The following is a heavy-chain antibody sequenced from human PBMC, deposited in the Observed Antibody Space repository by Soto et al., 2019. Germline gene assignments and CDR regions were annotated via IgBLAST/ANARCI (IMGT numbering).Heavy chain of an antibody. J-gene: IGHJ5*02. CDR3: ATSFGSGENWFDP. D-gene: IGHD3-10*01. CDR2: ISYDGSNK. Sequence: QVQLVESGGGVVQPGRSLRLSCAASGFTFSSYGMHWVRQAPGKGLEWVAVISYDGSNKYYADSVKGRFTISRDNSKITLYLQMNSLRAEDTAVYYCATSFGSGENWFDPWGQGTLVTVSS. CDR1: GFTFSSYG. V-gene: IGHV3-30*03.